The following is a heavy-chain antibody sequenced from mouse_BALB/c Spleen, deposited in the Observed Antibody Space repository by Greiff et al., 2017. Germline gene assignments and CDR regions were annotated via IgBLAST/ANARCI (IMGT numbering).Heavy chain of an antibody. CDR3: ARVSTMITTGGWFAY. Sequence: VQLKESGGGLVKPGGSLKLSCAASGFTFSSYAMSWVRQTPEKRLEWVASISSGGSTYYPDSVKGRFTISRDNARNILYLQMSSLRSEDTAMYYCARVSTMITTGGWFAYWGQGTLVTVSA. CDR1: GFTFSSYA. CDR2: ISSGGST. D-gene: IGHD2-4*01. J-gene: IGHJ3*01. V-gene: IGHV5-6-5*01.